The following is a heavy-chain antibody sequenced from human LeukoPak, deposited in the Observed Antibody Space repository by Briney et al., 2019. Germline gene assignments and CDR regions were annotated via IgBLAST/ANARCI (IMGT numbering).Heavy chain of an antibody. D-gene: IGHD3-22*01. CDR1: GGSISSYY. J-gene: IGHJ5*02. V-gene: IGHV4-59*08. Sequence: SETLSLTCPVSGGSISSYYWSWIRQPPGKGLEWIGYMYYSGSTNYNPSLKCRVSISVDTSKNQFSLKLRSVTTADTAVYYCARRGYTRSSGYYYDWFDHWGQGTLVTVSS. CDR2: MYYSGST. CDR3: ARRGYTRSSGYYYDWFDH.